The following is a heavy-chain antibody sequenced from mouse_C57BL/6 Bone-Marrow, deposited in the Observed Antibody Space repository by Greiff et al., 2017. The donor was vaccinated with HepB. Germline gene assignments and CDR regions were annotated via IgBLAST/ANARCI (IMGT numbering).Heavy chain of an antibody. Sequence: VQLQESGAELVRPGTSVKMSCKASGYTFTNYWIGWAKQRPGHGLEWIGDIYPGGGYTNYNEKFKGKATLTADKSSRTAYMQFSSLTSEDSAIYYCARYEYYAMDYWGQGTSVTVSS. J-gene: IGHJ4*01. CDR2: IYPGGGYT. CDR1: GYTFTNYW. CDR3: ARYEYYAMDY. V-gene: IGHV1-63*01. D-gene: IGHD2-12*01.